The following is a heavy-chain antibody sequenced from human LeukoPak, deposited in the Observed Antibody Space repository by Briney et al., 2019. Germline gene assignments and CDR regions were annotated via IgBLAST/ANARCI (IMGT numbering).Heavy chain of an antibody. Sequence: GGSLRLSSAASGFTFRSYWMHWVRQAPGKGLVWVSRINGDGSSTSYADSVKGRFTISRDNAKNTLYLQMNSLRVEDTAVYYCASSIVVRPALDYWGQGTLVTVSS. J-gene: IGHJ4*02. CDR2: INGDGSST. CDR3: ASSIVVRPALDY. CDR1: GFTFRSYW. V-gene: IGHV3-74*01. D-gene: IGHD6-6*01.